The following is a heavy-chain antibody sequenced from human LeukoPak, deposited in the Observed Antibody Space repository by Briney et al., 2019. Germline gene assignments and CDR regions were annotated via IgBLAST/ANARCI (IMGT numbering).Heavy chain of an antibody. D-gene: IGHD3-16*01. CDR1: GGSINSYY. Sequence: PSETLPLTCTVSGGSINSYYRTWIRQPPGKGLEWIGNIYNSGNTNYNPSLKSRVTISVDTSKNQFSLKLNSVTAADTAVYYCARESGSYLWRSWLNPWGQGTLVTVSS. CDR3: ARESGSYLWRSWLNP. CDR2: IYNSGNT. V-gene: IGHV4-59*01. J-gene: IGHJ5*02.